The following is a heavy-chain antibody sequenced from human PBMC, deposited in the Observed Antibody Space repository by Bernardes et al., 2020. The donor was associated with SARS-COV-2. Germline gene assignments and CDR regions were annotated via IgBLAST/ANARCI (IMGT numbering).Heavy chain of an antibody. J-gene: IGHJ4*01. V-gene: IGHV3-23*01. CDR1: GFSFKTYA. CDR2: IRGSDGDT. Sequence: VGSLRLSCAASGFSFKTYAMWWVRKAPGKGLEWVSLIRGSDGDTDYADSVQGRFTISRDNSKSTLYLQMNSLRVEDTALYYCARIDEVTGRDY. D-gene: IGHD2-21*02. CDR3: ARIDEVTGRDY.